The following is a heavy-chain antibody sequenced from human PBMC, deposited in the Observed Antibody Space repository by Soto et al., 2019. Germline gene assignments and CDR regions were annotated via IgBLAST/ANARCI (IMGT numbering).Heavy chain of an antibody. D-gene: IGHD5-12*01. CDR2: IDNAGTDS. J-gene: IGHJ6*04. V-gene: IGHV3-74*01. Sequence: GGSLRLSCAASGFTLSGRSMHWVRQAPGKGLVWVSGIDNAGTDSTYADSVKGRFTSSRDNAKNMLYLQMNSLRVEDTAVYYCARGWLGPDVWGKGTTVTVSS. CDR3: ARGWLGPDV. CDR1: GFTLSGRS.